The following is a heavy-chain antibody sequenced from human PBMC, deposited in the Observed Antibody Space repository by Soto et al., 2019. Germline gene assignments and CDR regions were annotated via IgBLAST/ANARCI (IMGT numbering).Heavy chain of an antibody. CDR3: ATPIIPQFYYYGMDV. J-gene: IGHJ6*02. D-gene: IGHD3-3*01. Sequence: PGESLKISCKGPGYSFTGYWIGWVRQMPGKGLEWMGIIYPGDSDLRYSPSFEGQVTISADKSISTAYLQWSSLKASDTAIYYCATPIIPQFYYYGMDVWGQGTTVTVSS. V-gene: IGHV5-51*01. CDR2: IYPGDSDL. CDR1: GYSFTGYW.